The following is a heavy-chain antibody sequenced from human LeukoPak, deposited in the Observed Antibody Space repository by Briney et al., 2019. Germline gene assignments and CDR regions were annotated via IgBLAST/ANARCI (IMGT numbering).Heavy chain of an antibody. D-gene: IGHD3-10*01. Sequence: PSETLSLTCTVSGVSISSSNSYWGWIRQPPGKGLEWIGSIYYSGNTYYNASLKSQVSISIDTSKNQFSLRLTSVTAADTAVYYCARDRVTMVRGVNFHNWFDPWGQGTLVTVSS. CDR2: IYYSGNT. CDR3: ARDRVTMVRGVNFHNWFDP. CDR1: GVSISSSNSY. J-gene: IGHJ5*02. V-gene: IGHV4-39*02.